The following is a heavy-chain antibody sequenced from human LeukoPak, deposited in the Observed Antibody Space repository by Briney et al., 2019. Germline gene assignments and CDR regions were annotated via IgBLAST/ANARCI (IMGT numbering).Heavy chain of an antibody. Sequence: PSETLSLTCDVHGGSFSGYYWSWIRQPPGKGLEWIGEINHSGSTNYNPSLKSRVTISVDTSKNQFSLKLSSVTAADTAVYYCARIPGYSSSWYDYWGQGTLVTVSS. D-gene: IGHD6-13*01. CDR1: GGSFSGYY. CDR2: INHSGST. V-gene: IGHV4-34*01. CDR3: ARIPGYSSSWYDY. J-gene: IGHJ4*02.